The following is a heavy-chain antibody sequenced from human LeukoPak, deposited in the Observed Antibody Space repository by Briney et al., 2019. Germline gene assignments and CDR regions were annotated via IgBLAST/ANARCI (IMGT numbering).Heavy chain of an antibody. CDR2: ISGSGGST. CDR3: AKQGPYYYDSSASLQH. Sequence: PGGSLRLSCAASGFTFSSYAMSWVRQAPGKGLKWVSAISGSGGSTYYADSVKGRFTISRDNSKNTLYLQMNSLRAEDTAVYYCAKQGPYYYDSSASLQHWGQGTLVTVSS. J-gene: IGHJ1*01. V-gene: IGHV3-23*01. CDR1: GFTFSSYA. D-gene: IGHD3-22*01.